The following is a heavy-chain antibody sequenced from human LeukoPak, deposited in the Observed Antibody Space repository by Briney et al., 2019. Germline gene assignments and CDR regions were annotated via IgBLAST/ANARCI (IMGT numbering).Heavy chain of an antibody. CDR1: GFTVSNNY. CDR2: ICSGGGT. D-gene: IGHD2-2*02. Sequence: GGSLRLSCAVSGFTVSNNYMTWVRQAPGKGLEWVSFICSGGGTYYADSVKGRFTISRDNAKNSLYLQMNSLRAEDTAVYYCARGPYTDYWGQGTLVTVSS. V-gene: IGHV3-66*01. CDR3: ARGPYTDY. J-gene: IGHJ4*02.